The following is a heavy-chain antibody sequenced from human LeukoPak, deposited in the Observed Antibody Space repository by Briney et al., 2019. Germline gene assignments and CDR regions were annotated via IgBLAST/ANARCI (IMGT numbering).Heavy chain of an antibody. D-gene: IGHD3-10*01. J-gene: IGHJ5*02. Sequence: SETLSLTCTVSGGSISSYYWSWIRQPAGKGLEWIGRIYTSGSTNYNPSLKSRVTMSVDTSKNQFSLKLSSVTAADTAVYYCARHTTLWFGELLSGRDWFDPWGQGTLVTVSS. CDR1: GGSISSYY. V-gene: IGHV4-4*07. CDR2: IYTSGST. CDR3: ARHTTLWFGELLSGRDWFDP.